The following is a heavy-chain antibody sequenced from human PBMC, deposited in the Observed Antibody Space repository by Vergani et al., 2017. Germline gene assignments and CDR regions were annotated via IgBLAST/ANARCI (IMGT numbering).Heavy chain of an antibody. CDR3: ARRNSVRGVNHYYYYGMDV. V-gene: IGHV5-51*01. CDR2: IYPGDSDT. Sequence: EVQLVQSGAEVKKPGESLKISCKGSGYSFTSYWIGWVRQMPGKGLEWMGIIYPGDSDTRYSPSFQGQVTISADKSISTAYLQWSSLKASDTAMYYCARRNSVRGVNHYYYYGMDVWGQGTTVTVSS. J-gene: IGHJ6*02. CDR1: GYSFTSYW. D-gene: IGHD3-10*02.